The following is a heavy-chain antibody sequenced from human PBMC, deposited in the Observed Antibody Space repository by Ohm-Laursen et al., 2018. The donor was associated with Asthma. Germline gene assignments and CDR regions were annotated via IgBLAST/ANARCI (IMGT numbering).Heavy chain of an antibody. D-gene: IGHD2-2*01. CDR3: ARTTQSTSCYDY. CDR1: GGSISSYY. CDR2: IYYSGST. V-gene: IGHV4-59*07. Sequence: SDTLSLTCPVSGGSISSYYWSWIRQPPGKGLEWIGYIYYSGSTNYNPSLKSRVTISVDTSKNQFSLKLSSVTAADTAVYYCARTTQSTSCYDYWGQGTLVTVSS. J-gene: IGHJ4*02.